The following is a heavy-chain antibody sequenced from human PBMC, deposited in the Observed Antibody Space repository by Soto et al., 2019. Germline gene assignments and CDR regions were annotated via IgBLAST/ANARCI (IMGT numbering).Heavy chain of an antibody. J-gene: IGHJ6*02. Sequence: SLRLSCVGSGFTFSTYSINWVRQAPGKGLEWVSSISSRSDIYYADSVKGRFTISRDNAKDSVSLQMNSLRAEDTAVYYCAREYTAWPLAYGLDVWGQGTTVTVSS. D-gene: IGHD2-2*02. V-gene: IGHV3-21*01. CDR3: AREYTAWPLAYGLDV. CDR2: ISSRSDI. CDR1: GFTFSTYS.